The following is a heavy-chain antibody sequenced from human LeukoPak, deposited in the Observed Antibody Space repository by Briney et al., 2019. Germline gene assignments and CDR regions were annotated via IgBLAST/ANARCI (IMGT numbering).Heavy chain of an antibody. CDR3: ARGRPGLASAGIYDF. CDR2: MNPNTDKT. V-gene: IGHV1-8*01. Sequence: ASVKVSCKASGYTFTSSDINWVRQATGQGLEWMGWMNPNTDKTGYARNSQGRVTMTKNISISTAYMEVSSLTYEDTAIYYCARGRPGLASAGIYDFWGQGTLITVSS. CDR1: GYTFTSSD. J-gene: IGHJ4*02. D-gene: IGHD6-13*01.